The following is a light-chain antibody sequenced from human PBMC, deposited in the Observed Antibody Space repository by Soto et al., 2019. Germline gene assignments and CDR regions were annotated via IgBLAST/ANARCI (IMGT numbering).Light chain of an antibody. Sequence: QSVLTQPPSVSGAPGQRVTISCTGSSSNIGAGYDVHWYQQLPGTAPKLLIYGNTNRPSVVPDRFSGSKSGTSASLAITGLQPEYEPDYFCQSYDSSLSGPVVFGAGTKLTVL. J-gene: IGLJ2*01. CDR2: GNT. CDR3: QSYDSSLSGPVV. CDR1: SSNIGAGYD. V-gene: IGLV1-40*01.